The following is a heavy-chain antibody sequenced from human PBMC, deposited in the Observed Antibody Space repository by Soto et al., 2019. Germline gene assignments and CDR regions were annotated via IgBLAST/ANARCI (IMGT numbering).Heavy chain of an antibody. Sequence: PGGSLRLSCAASGFTFSSCAMGWVRQAPGKGLEWVSGISGNGGSTYYADSVKGRFTISRDTSKNTIYLQMNSLRAEDTAVYYCAKGFYGSGSYYNERAFDSWGQGTLVTVSS. D-gene: IGHD3-10*01. J-gene: IGHJ4*02. CDR1: GFTFSSCA. CDR2: ISGNGGST. V-gene: IGHV3-23*01. CDR3: AKGFYGSGSYYNERAFDS.